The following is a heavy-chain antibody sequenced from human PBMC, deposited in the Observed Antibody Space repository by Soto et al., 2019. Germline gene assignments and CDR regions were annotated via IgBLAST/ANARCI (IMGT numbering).Heavy chain of an antibody. D-gene: IGHD3-10*01. J-gene: IGHJ6*02. CDR2: IIPIFGTA. CDR1: GYTFTGYF. Sequence: SVKVSCKASGYTFTGYFMHWVRQAPGQGLEWMGGIIPIFGTANYAQKFQGRVTITADKSTSTAYMELSSLRSEDTAVYYCAREAGSVLWFGEPSPYYYYYGMDVWGQGTTVTVSS. CDR3: AREAGSVLWFGEPSPYYYYYGMDV. V-gene: IGHV1-69*06.